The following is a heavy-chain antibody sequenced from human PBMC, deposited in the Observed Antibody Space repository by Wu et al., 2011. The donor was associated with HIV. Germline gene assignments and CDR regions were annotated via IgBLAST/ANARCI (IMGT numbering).Heavy chain of an antibody. J-gene: IGHJ6*03. D-gene: IGHD3-22*01. Sequence: QVQLVQSGAEVKKPGSSVKVSCKALEALSSYAISWVRQAPGQGLEWMGGIIPIFGTANYAQKFQGRVTITADKSTSTAYMELSSLRSEDTAVYYCASFSGYDSSGYQYYYYYMDVWGKGTTVTVSS. V-gene: IGHV1-69*14. CDR3: ASFSGYDSSGYQYYYYYMDV. CDR1: EALSSYA. CDR2: IIPIFGTA.